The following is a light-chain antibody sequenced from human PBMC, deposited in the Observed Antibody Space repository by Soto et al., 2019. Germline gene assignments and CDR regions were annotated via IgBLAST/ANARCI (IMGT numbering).Light chain of an antibody. CDR3: QQFGISPSMYS. V-gene: IGKV3-20*01. CDR2: YTS. Sequence: DTVLTQSPGTLSLSPGERATLSCRASQSVSSRYLAWYQQKPGQAPRLLIYYTSSRATGIPDRFSGSGSGTDFTLTISRLEPEDFAVYYCQQFGISPSMYSFGQGTKLEIK. CDR1: QSVSSRY. J-gene: IGKJ2*03.